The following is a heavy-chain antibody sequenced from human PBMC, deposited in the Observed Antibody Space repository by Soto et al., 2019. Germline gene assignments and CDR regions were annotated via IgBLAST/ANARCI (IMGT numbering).Heavy chain of an antibody. CDR1: GFTFSSYG. CDR2: ISYDGSNK. Sequence: PGGSLRLSCAASGFTFSSYGMHWVRQAPGKGLEWVAVISYDGSNKYYADSVKGRFTISRDNSKNTLYLQMNSLRAEDTAVYYCAKGLQWLAPTRFDYWGQGTLVTVSS. J-gene: IGHJ4*02. V-gene: IGHV3-30*18. D-gene: IGHD6-19*01. CDR3: AKGLQWLAPTRFDY.